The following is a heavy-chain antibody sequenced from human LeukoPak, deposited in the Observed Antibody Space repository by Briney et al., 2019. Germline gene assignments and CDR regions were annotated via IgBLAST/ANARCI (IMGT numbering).Heavy chain of an antibody. CDR1: GYTFASYG. V-gene: IGHV1-18*01. Sequence: ASVKVSCKASGYTFASYGISWVRQAPGQGLEWMGWISAYNGNTNYAQKLQGRVTMTTDTSTSTAYMELRSLRSDDTAVYYCARGYSGSYTASSDYWGQGTLVTVSS. D-gene: IGHD1-26*01. CDR3: ARGYSGSYTASSDY. CDR2: ISAYNGNT. J-gene: IGHJ4*02.